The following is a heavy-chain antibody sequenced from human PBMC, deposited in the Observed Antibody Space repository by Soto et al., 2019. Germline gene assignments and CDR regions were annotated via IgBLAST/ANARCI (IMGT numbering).Heavy chain of an antibody. D-gene: IGHD2-2*02. V-gene: IGHV4-31*03. CDR3: ARGGDIVVVPAAIGDYYYYGMDV. CDR2: IYYSGST. J-gene: IGHJ6*02. Sequence: QVQLQESGPGLVKPSQTLSLTCTVSGGSISSGGYYWSWIRQHPGKGLEWIGYIYYSGSTYYNPXXKSXXXISVDTSKNQXXLXLXXVTAADTAVYYCARGGDIVVVPAAIGDYYYYGMDVWGQGTTVTVSS. CDR1: GGSISSGGYY.